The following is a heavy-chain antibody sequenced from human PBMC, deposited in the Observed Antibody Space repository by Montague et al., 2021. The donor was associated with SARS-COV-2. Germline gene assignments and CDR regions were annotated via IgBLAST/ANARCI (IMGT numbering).Heavy chain of an antibody. J-gene: IGHJ6*02. Sequence: SETLSLTCTVSGGSIGAYYWSWIRQPPGKGPEWIAYISSSRTTNYNPSLKSRITVSVDTSRNQLSLKLSSVTAADSAVYYCARESRLKYLERSGSRYDYYGMDVWGQGTTVTVSS. CDR1: GGSIGAYY. CDR2: ISSSRTT. CDR3: ARESRLKYLERSGSRYDYYGMDV. D-gene: IGHD3-3*01. V-gene: IGHV4-59*01.